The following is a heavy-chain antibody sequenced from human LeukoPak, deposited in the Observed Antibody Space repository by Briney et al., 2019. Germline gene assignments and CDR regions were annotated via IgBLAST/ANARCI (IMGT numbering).Heavy chain of an antibody. D-gene: IGHD3-22*01. CDR1: GFTFSNAW. Sequence: GGSLRLSCAASGFTFSNAWMSWVRQAPGKGLEWVGRIKSKTDGGTTDYAAPVKGRFTISRDDSKNTLYLQMNSLKTEDTAVYYCTTDPGYYYDSSGYYSLSLGPGWFDPWGQGTLVTVSS. J-gene: IGHJ5*02. CDR3: TTDPGYYYDSSGYYSLSLGPGWFDP. CDR2: IKSKTDGGTT. V-gene: IGHV3-15*01.